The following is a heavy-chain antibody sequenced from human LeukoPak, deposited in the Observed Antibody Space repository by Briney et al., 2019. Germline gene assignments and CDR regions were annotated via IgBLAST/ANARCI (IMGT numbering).Heavy chain of an antibody. J-gene: IGHJ4*02. V-gene: IGHV3-7*01. CDR2: IKPDGSEK. D-gene: IGHD2/OR15-2a*01. CDR1: GITFSGHW. CDR3: ATRPQGNNFHAVFDF. Sequence: PGGSLRLSCAASGITFSGHWMTWVRRTPGKGLEWVASIKPDGSEKFYVDSVKGRFTISRDNARNSLYLQMNSLRGEDTAVYYCATRPQGNNFHAVFDFWGQGTLITVSS.